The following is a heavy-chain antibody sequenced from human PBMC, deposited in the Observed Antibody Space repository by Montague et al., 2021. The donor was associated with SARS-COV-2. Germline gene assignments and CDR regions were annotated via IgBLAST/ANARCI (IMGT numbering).Heavy chain of an antibody. Sequence: TLSLTCTVSRGSISSGGNYWSWIRQHPVKGLEWIGYSYYSGSTYYNPSLKSRVSISVDTSKNQFSLKLSSVTAADTAVYYCARGGRYSGTWCGAFDPWGQGIQVTVSS. D-gene: IGHD6-13*01. CDR2: SYYSGST. CDR3: ARGGRYSGTWCGAFDP. J-gene: IGHJ5*02. CDR1: RGSISSGGNY. V-gene: IGHV4-31*03.